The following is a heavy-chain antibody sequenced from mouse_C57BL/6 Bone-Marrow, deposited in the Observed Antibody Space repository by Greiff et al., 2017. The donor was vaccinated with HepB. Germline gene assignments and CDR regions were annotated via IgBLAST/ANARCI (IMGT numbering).Heavy chain of an antibody. D-gene: IGHD1-1*01. V-gene: IGHV1-55*01. CDR3: ARGLDYYGSSYYFDY. J-gene: IGHJ2*01. CDR2: IYPGSGST. Sequence: QVQLHQPGAELVKPGASVKMSCKASGYTFTSYWITWVKQRPGQGLEWIGDIYPGSGSTNYNEKFKSKATLTVDTSSSTAYMQLSSLTSEDSAVYYCARGLDYYGSSYYFDYWGQGTTLTVSS. CDR1: GYTFTSYW.